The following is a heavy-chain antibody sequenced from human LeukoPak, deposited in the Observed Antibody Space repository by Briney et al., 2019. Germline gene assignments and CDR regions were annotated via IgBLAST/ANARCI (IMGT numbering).Heavy chain of an antibody. D-gene: IGHD3-10*02. V-gene: IGHV3-48*04. J-gene: IGHJ6*04. CDR1: GFIFSSYG. CDR2: ISSIGSTI. CDR3: AELGITMIGGV. Sequence: GGSLRLSCAASGFIFSSYGMHWVRQAPGKGLEWVSSISSIGSTIYYADSVKGRFTISRDNAKNSLYLQMNSLRAEDTAVYYCAELGITMIGGVWGKGTTVTISS.